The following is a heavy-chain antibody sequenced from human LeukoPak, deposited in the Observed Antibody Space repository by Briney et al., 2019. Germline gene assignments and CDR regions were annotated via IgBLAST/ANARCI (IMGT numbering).Heavy chain of an antibody. J-gene: IGHJ3*02. CDR1: SASISSSPYF. V-gene: IGHV4-39*07. Sequence: SETLSLTCTVSSASISSSPYFWGWIRQSPGKGLEWIGSISYSGTTYYNPSLKSRVTISVDTSKNQFSLKLSSVTAADTAVYYCARPLAVAGTWYAFDIWGQGTMVTVSS. D-gene: IGHD6-19*01. CDR3: ARPLAVAGTWYAFDI. CDR2: ISYSGTT.